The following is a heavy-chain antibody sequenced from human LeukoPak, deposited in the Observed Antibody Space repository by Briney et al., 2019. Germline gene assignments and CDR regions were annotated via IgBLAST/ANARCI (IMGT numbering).Heavy chain of an antibody. CDR1: GYTFTGYY. J-gene: IGHJ4*02. D-gene: IGHD6-13*01. CDR2: ISAYNGNT. CDR3: ARVGYSSSSGY. Sequence: GASVKVSCKASGYTFTGYYMHWVRQAPGQGLEWMGWISAYNGNTNYAQKLQGRVTMTTDTSTSTAYMELRSLRSDDTAVYYCARVGYSSSSGYWGQGTLVTVSS. V-gene: IGHV1-18*04.